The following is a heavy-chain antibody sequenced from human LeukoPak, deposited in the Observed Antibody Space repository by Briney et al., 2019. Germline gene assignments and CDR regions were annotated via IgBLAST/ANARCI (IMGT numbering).Heavy chain of an antibody. D-gene: IGHD3-10*01. Sequence: SVKVSCKASGYTFTNYGISWVRQAPGQGLEWMGWISAYNGNTNSAQKFQGGVTMTTDTSTNTAYMELRSLRSDDTAVYYCARDFSSVHRGEVSYHWGQGTLVSVSS. CDR1: GYTFTNYG. CDR2: ISAYNGNT. V-gene: IGHV1-18*01. J-gene: IGHJ1*01. CDR3: ARDFSSVHRGEVSYH.